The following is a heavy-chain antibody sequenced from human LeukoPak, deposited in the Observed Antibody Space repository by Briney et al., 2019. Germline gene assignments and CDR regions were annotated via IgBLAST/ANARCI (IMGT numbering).Heavy chain of an antibody. V-gene: IGHV4-39*01. J-gene: IGHJ4*02. Sequence: PPETLSLTCTVSGDSLSSRGYYWGWLRQPPGKGLEWIGSIYYSGSTYYNSSPKSRCTVSVDTSKNPFSQRLSSVTAADTAVDYCARQAPRRRLVDYWGQGTLVTVSS. CDR3: ARQAPRRRLVDY. CDR1: GDSLSSRGYY. CDR2: IYYSGST.